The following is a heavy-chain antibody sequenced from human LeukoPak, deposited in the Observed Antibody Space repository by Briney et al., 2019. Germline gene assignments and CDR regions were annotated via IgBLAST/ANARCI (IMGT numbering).Heavy chain of an antibody. CDR2: ISGSGGST. Sequence: PGGSLRLSCAASGFTFSSSAVHWVRQAPGKGLEWVSAISGSGGSTYYADSVKGRFTISRDNSKNTLYLQMNSLRAEDTAVYYCAKVAAAGKYFDYWGQGTLVTVSS. D-gene: IGHD6-13*01. V-gene: IGHV3-23*01. J-gene: IGHJ4*02. CDR1: GFTFSSSA. CDR3: AKVAAAGKYFDY.